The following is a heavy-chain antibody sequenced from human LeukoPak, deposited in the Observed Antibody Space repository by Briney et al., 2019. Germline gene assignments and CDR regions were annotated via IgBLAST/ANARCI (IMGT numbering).Heavy chain of an antibody. J-gene: IGHJ4*02. CDR1: GGSINNY. Sequence: SETLSLTCTVSGGSINNYWGWIRQPAGKGLEWIGRIFSSGSTVYHPSLKSRVTMSVDTSRNSFSLKLTSVTAADTAVYYRARGRAVTTGDDYWGQGTLVTVSS. CDR2: IFSSGST. V-gene: IGHV4-4*07. CDR3: ARGRAVTTGDDY. D-gene: IGHD4-17*01.